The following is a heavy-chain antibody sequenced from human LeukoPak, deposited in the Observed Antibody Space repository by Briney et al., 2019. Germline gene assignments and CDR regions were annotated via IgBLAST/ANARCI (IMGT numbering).Heavy chain of an antibody. CDR2: MYYSGTT. V-gene: IGHV4-59*12. D-gene: IGHD4-17*01. CDR3: ARAVYGDYVGY. Sequence: SETLSLTCTVSGGSISGYSWSWIRQPPGKGLEWIGYMYYSGTTYYNPSLKSRVTISLDTSKNQFSLKLSSVTAADTAVYYCARAVYGDYVGYWGQGTLVTVSS. CDR1: GGSISGYS. J-gene: IGHJ4*02.